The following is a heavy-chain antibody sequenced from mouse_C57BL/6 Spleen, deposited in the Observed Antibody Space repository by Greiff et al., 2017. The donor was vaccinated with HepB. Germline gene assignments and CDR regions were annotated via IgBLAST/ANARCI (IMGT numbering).Heavy chain of an antibody. D-gene: IGHD2-10*01. J-gene: IGHJ2*01. CDR3: AAYDGSGVYFDD. CDR1: GYTFTDYY. V-gene: IGHV1-26*01. CDR2: INPNNGGT. Sequence: VQLQQSAPELVKPGASVKISCKASGYTFTDYYMNWVKQSHGKSLEWIGDINPNNGGTSYNQKFKGKATLTVDKSSSTAYMELRSLTSEYSAVYCCAAYDGSGVYFDDWGKGTTVTVSS.